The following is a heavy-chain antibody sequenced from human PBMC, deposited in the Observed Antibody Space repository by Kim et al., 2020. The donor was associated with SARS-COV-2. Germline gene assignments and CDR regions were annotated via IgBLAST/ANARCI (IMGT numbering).Heavy chain of an antibody. J-gene: IGHJ4*02. Sequence: GGSLRLSCAASGFTFSDYWMSWVRQAPGKGLEWVANIKQDGSEKYYVDFVKGRFTISRDNAKHSLYLQMNSLRAEDTAVYYCARARYGDNYVYSFDYWGQGTLVAVSS. CDR1: GFTFSDYW. V-gene: IGHV3-7*01. CDR2: IKQDGSEK. D-gene: IGHD2-21*01. CDR3: ARARYGDNYVYSFDY.